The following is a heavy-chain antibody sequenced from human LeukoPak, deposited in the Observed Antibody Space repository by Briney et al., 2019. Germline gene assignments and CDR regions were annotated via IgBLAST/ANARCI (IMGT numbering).Heavy chain of an antibody. Sequence: PGGALRLSCAASGFTFSSYGMHWVRQAPGKGLEWVAFIRYDGSNKYYADSVKGRFTISRDNSKNTLYLQMNSLRAEDTAVYYCAKIRHYGSGGAFDIWGQGTMVTVSS. D-gene: IGHD3-10*01. CDR2: IRYDGSNK. J-gene: IGHJ3*02. CDR3: AKIRHYGSGGAFDI. V-gene: IGHV3-30*02. CDR1: GFTFSSYG.